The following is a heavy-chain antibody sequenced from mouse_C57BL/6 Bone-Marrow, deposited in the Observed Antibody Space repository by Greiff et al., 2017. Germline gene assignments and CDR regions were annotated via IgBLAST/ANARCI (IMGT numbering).Heavy chain of an antibody. V-gene: IGHV5-17*01. Sequence: EVQRVESGGGLVKPGGSLKLSCAASGFTFSDYGMHWVRQAPEKGLEWVAYISSGSSTIYYADTVKGRFTISRDNAKNTLFLQMTSLRSEDTAMYYCARPLYYDYEAMDYWGQGTSVTVSS. J-gene: IGHJ4*01. CDR3: ARPLYYDYEAMDY. CDR1: GFTFSDYG. CDR2: ISSGSSTI. D-gene: IGHD2-1*01.